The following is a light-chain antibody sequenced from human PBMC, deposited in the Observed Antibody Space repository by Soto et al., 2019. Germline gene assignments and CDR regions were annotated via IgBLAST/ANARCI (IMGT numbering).Light chain of an antibody. CDR2: AAS. CDR3: QQYDNWPFT. Sequence: EIVMTQSPATLSVSPGERATLSCRASQRVSSNLAWYQQKPGQAPRLLIYAASTRAAGTPATFTGSGSGTEFTLTITSLQSEDFAVYYCQQYDNWPFTFGPGTTVDIK. CDR1: QRVSSN. V-gene: IGKV3-15*01. J-gene: IGKJ3*01.